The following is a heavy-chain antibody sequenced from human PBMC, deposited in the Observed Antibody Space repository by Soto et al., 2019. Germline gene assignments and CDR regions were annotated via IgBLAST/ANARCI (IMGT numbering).Heavy chain of an antibody. CDR1: GFTFSSYW. Sequence: GGSLRLSCAASGFTFSSYWMHWVRQSPGKGLEWVSAITDSGGSTYYADSVKGRFTISRDNSKNTVYLQMNSLRAEDTAVYYCAKAATVVTLYYFDYWGQGTLVTVSS. D-gene: IGHD4-17*01. CDR2: ITDSGGST. CDR3: AKAATVVTLYYFDY. J-gene: IGHJ4*02. V-gene: IGHV3-23*01.